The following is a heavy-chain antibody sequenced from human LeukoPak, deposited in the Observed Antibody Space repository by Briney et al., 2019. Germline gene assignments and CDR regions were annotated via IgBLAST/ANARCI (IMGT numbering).Heavy chain of an antibody. D-gene: IGHD2-8*02. CDR2: IYIRGTT. J-gene: IGHJ4*02. V-gene: IGHV4-61*02. CDR1: GDSISSGSYY. Sequence: PSETLSLTCTVSGDSISSGSYYWSWIRQSAGKGLEWIGRIYIRGTTTYNPSLKSRVTISVDTSKNQFSLKLSSVTAADTAAYYCARGYWFYFDYWGQGSLVTVSS. CDR3: ARGYWFYFDY.